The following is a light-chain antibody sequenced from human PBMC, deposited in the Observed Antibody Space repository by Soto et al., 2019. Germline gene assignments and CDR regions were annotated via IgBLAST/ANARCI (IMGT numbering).Light chain of an antibody. V-gene: IGKV1-12*01. J-gene: IGKJ4*01. CDR3: PQGISFPLT. CDR2: AAS. Sequence: DIQMTQSPSSVSASVGDRVTITCRASQGISSWLAWYQQKPGKAPKLLIYAASSLQRGIPSRLSGSGSGTGFTLTISSQQPEDCGTYCCPQGISFPLTFDGGTQVEIK. CDR1: QGISSW.